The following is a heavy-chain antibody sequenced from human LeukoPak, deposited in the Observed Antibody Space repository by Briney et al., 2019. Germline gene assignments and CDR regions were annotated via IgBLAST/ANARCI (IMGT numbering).Heavy chain of an antibody. CDR3: ARDKTRYDFWSGMFDP. D-gene: IGHD3-3*01. CDR1: GGSISSYY. J-gene: IGHJ5*02. Sequence: SETLSLTCTVSGGSISSYYWSWIRQPPGKGLEWIGYIYYSGSTYYNPSLKSRVTISVDRSKNQFSLKLSSVTAADTAVYYCARDKTRYDFWSGMFDPWGQGTLVTVSS. V-gene: IGHV4-59*12. CDR2: IYYSGST.